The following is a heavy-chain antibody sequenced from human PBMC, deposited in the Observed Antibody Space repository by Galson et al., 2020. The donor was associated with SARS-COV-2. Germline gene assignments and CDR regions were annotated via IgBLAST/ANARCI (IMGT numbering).Heavy chain of an antibody. CDR1: GFTLRNFD. V-gene: IGHV3-33*01. J-gene: IGHJ4*02. CDR3: ARGDSGAWYYFTY. D-gene: IGHD6-19*01. CDR2: IWYDGTNK. Sequence: GGSLRPPCAASGFTLRNFDMHWVRKAPGKGLEWVAIIWYDGTNKYYADPVKGRFTISRDNSKNTLYLQMNSLRGEDTAVYYCARGDSGAWYYFTYWGQGTLVTVSS.